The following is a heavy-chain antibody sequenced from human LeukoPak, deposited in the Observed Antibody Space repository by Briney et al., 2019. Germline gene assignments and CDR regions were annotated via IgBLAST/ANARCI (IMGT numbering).Heavy chain of an antibody. CDR3: ARGRGSYGSLYSFDY. CDR2: ISGDSAHT. CDR1: GFSFDDYA. J-gene: IGHJ4*02. D-gene: IGHD5-18*01. Sequence: GGSLRLSCAASGFSFDDYAMHWVRQAPGGGLEWVSLISGDSAHTYYADSVKGRLTISRDNAKNSLYLQMNSLRAEDTAVYYCARGRGSYGSLYSFDYWGQGTLVTVSS. V-gene: IGHV3-43*02.